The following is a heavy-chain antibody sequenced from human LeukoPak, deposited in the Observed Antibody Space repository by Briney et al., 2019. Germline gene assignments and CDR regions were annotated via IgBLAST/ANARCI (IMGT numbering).Heavy chain of an antibody. J-gene: IGHJ5*02. CDR3: ARHLDGYNTNNWFDP. CDR1: GGSISSSSYY. V-gene: IGHV4-39*07. D-gene: IGHD5-24*01. Sequence: PSETLSLTCTVSGGSISSSSYYWGWIRQPPGKGLEWIGSIYYSGSTYYNPSLKSRVTISVDTSKNQFSLKLSSVTAADTAVYYCARHLDGYNTNNWFDPWGQGTLVTVSS. CDR2: IYYSGST.